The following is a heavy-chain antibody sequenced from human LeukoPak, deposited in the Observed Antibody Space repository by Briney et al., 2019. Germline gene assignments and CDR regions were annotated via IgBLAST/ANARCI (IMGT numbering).Heavy chain of an antibody. J-gene: IGHJ4*02. CDR2: VSRSGGAT. V-gene: IGHV3-23*01. D-gene: IGHD6-13*01. Sequence: PGGSLRLSCAASGFSFTSYAMSWVRQAQGKGLEWVSAVSRSGGATYYADSVKGRFTISRDNSKSTVYLEMNSLRAEDTAVYYCAKAIAATGRWWIFDYWGQGTLVTVSS. CDR3: AKAIAATGRWWIFDY. CDR1: GFSFTSYA.